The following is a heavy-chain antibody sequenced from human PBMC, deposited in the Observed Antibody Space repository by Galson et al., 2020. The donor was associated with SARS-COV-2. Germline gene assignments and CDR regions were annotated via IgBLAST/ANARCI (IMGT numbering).Heavy chain of an antibody. J-gene: IGHJ4*02. V-gene: IGHV3-48*04. D-gene: IGHD2-2*01. CDR1: GFTFSSYS. CDR3: ASNIVVVPAASLGY. Sequence: GESLKISCAASGFTFSSYSMNWVRQAPGKGLEWVSYISSSSSTIYYADSVKGRFTISRDNAKNSLYLQMNSLRAEDTAVYYCASNIVVVPAASLGYWGQGTLVTVSS. CDR2: ISSSSSTI.